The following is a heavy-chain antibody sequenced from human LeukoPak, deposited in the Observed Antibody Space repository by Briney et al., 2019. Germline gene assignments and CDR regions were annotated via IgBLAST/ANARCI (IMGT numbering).Heavy chain of an antibody. CDR2: INHSRST. CDR3: ARFRRVPAAMVRFDP. D-gene: IGHD2-2*01. Sequence: PSETLSLTCAVYGGSFSGYYWSWIRQPPGKGLEWIGEINHSRSTNYNPSLKSRVTISVDTSKNQFSLKLSSVTAADTAVYYCARFRRVPAAMVRFDPWGQGTLVTVSS. J-gene: IGHJ5*02. CDR1: GGSFSGYY. V-gene: IGHV4-34*01.